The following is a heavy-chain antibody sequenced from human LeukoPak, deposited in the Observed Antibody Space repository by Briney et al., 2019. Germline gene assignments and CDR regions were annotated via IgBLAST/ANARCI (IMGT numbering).Heavy chain of an antibody. V-gene: IGHV3-15*01. D-gene: IGHD3-22*01. CDR2: IKSKTDGGTT. CDR1: GFTFSNAW. J-gene: IGHJ4*02. CDR3: TTWYYDSSGSRVDY. Sequence: GGSLKLSCAASGFTFSNAWMSWVRQAPGKGLEWVGRIKSKTDGGTTDYAAPVKGRFTISRDDSKNTLYLQMNSLKTEDTAVYYCTTWYYDSSGSRVDYWGQGTLVTVSS.